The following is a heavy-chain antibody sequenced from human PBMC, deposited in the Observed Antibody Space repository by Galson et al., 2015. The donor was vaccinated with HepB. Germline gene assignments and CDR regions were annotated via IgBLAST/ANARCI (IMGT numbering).Heavy chain of an antibody. CDR3: ARGPHLSSTSWRTPMWYFDL. CDR1: GGSFSGSY. CDR2: INHSGGT. Sequence: SETLSLTCAVYGGSFSGSYWNWIRQPPGKGLELSGAINHSGGTNYNPSLKSRVTISVDTSKNQFSLKLSSVTAADTAVYCCARGPHLSSTSWRTPMWYFDLWGRGTLVTVSS. V-gene: IGHV4-34*01. D-gene: IGHD2-2*01. J-gene: IGHJ2*01.